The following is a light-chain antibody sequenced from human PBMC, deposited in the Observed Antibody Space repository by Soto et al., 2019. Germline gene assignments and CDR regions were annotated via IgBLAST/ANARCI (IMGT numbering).Light chain of an antibody. CDR3: CSYAGRYTYV. Sequence: QSALTQPRSVSGSPGQSVTSSCTGTSSDVGGYDYVSWYQQHPGKAPKLMIYDVSKRPSGVPDRFSGSKSGNTASLTISGVQAEDEADYYCCSYAGRYTYVCGTGTKLTVL. V-gene: IGLV2-11*01. CDR2: DVS. J-gene: IGLJ1*01. CDR1: SSDVGGYDY.